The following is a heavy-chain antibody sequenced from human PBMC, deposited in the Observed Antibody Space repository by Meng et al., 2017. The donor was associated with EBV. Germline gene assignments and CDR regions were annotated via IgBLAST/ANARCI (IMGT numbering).Heavy chain of an antibody. CDR3: AKHRLGPLDY. J-gene: IGHJ4*02. Sequence: EGRVVGCGGGLSQPGGSRRPSCAASGFTVSSNYMSGVRQAPGKGLEWVSVIYSGGSTYYADSVKGRFTISRDNSKNTLYLQMNSLRAEDTAVYYCAKHRLGPLDYWGQGTLVTVSS. CDR2: IYSGGST. V-gene: IGHV3-53*01. D-gene: IGHD5-12*01. CDR1: GFTVSSNY.